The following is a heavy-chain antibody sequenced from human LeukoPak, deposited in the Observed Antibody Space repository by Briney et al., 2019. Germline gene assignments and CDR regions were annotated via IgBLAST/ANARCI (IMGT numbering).Heavy chain of an antibody. V-gene: IGHV1-18*01. CDR1: GYTFTSYG. CDR2: ISAYNGNT. D-gene: IGHD6-19*01. J-gene: IGHJ4*02. Sequence: ASVKVSCTASGYTFTSYGISWVRQAPGQGLEWMGWISAYNGNTNYAQKLQGRVTMTTDTSTSTAYMELRSLRSDDTAVYYCAREPSSGWYLDYWGQGTLVTVSS. CDR3: AREPSSGWYLDY.